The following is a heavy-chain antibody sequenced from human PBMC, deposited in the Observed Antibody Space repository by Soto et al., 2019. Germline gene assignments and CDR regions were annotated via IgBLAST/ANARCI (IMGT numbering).Heavy chain of an antibody. CDR3: AMGFRQLVSKIQYDY. CDR1: GYTFTSYY. Sequence: QVQLVQSGAEVKKPGASVKVSCKASGYTFTSYYMHWVRQAPGQGLEWMGIINPSGGSTSYAQKCQGRDTMTRDTSTSTVYMELGSLRSEDTAVYYCAMGFRQLVSKIQYDYWGQGTLVTVSS. CDR2: INPSGGST. J-gene: IGHJ4*02. D-gene: IGHD6-13*01. V-gene: IGHV1-46*01.